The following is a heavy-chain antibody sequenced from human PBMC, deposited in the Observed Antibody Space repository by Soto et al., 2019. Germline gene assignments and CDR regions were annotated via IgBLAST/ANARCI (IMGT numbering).Heavy chain of an antibody. CDR3: ARGRNTAMVLVSNYYYYYGMDV. CDR2: IIPIFGTA. Sequence: QVQLVQSGAEVKKPGSSVKVSCKASGGTFSSYAISWVRQAPGQGLEWMGGIIPIFGTANYAQKFQGRVTITADKSTSTAYMELSSLRSEDTAVYYCARGRNTAMVLVSNYYYYYGMDVWGQGTTVTVSS. D-gene: IGHD5-18*01. V-gene: IGHV1-69*06. J-gene: IGHJ6*02. CDR1: GGTFSSYA.